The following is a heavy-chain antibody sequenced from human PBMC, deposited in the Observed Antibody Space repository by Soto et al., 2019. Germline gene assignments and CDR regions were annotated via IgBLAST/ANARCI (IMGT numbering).Heavy chain of an antibody. D-gene: IGHD6-19*01. CDR3: ARVEAVAGLYNYHALDV. Sequence: VQLVQSGAEVKKPGSSVKVSCKVSGGTFSNYAIDWVRLAPGHGLEWMGGIVPIFGTTYYTQKFQCRATIIADDSTTRAYLEMSSLRSEDTAIYCCARVEAVAGLYNYHALDVWGQGTAVTVSS. CDR1: GGTFSNYA. V-gene: IGHV1-69*12. CDR2: IVPIFGTT. J-gene: IGHJ6*02.